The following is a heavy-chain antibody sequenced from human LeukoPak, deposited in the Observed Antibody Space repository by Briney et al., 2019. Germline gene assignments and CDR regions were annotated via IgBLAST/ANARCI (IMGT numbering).Heavy chain of an antibody. CDR3: ARDLATGEQFYYGMDA. V-gene: IGHV4-59*12. J-gene: IGHJ6*02. CDR2: IHDSGTT. D-gene: IGHD7-27*01. Sequence: PSETLSLTCTVSGGSISNYYWSWIRQPPGKGLEWIGYIHDSGTTNYNPSLKSRVTMSVDTSKNQCSLRLDSVTAADTAVYYCARDLATGEQFYYGMDAWGQGTTVIVSS. CDR1: GGSISNYY.